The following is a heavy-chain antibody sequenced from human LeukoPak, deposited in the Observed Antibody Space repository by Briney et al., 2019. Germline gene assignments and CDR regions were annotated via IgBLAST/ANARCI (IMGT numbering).Heavy chain of an antibody. CDR3: ARTSDYAQFDY. CDR2: IYSGGST. CDR1: GFTVSSNY. D-gene: IGHD3-16*01. V-gene: IGHV3-66*01. Sequence: GGSLRLSCAASGFTVSSNYMSWVRQAPGKGLEWVSVIYSGGSTYYADSVKGRFTISRDNSKSTLYLQMNSLRAEDTAVYYCARTSDYAQFDYWGQGTLVTVSS. J-gene: IGHJ4*02.